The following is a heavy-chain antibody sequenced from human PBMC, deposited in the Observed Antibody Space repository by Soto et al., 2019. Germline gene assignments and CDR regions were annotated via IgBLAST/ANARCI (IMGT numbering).Heavy chain of an antibody. CDR1: GGSFSGYY. D-gene: IGHD2-2*01. Sequence: SETLSLTCAVYGGSFSGYYWSWIRQPPGKGLEWIGEINHSGSTYYNPSLKSRLTLSVDTSEDQFSLNLSSVTATDTGVYYCATLPAAMYFYGSDVWGPGTTVTVSS. CDR2: INHSGST. V-gene: IGHV4-34*01. CDR3: ATLPAAMYFYGSDV. J-gene: IGHJ6*02.